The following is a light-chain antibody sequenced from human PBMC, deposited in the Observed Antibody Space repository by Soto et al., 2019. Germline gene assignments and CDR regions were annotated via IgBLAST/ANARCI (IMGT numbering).Light chain of an antibody. CDR2: GNN. CDR1: SSNIGTGYD. V-gene: IGLV1-40*01. J-gene: IGLJ2*01. Sequence: QSVLTQPPSVSGAPGQRVTISCTGSSSNIGTGYDVHWYQQLPGTAPKLLIYGNNNRPSGVPDRFSGYQSGTSASLAITGLQAEDEADYYCQSYDSSLRSVFGGGTKLTVL. CDR3: QSYDSSLRSV.